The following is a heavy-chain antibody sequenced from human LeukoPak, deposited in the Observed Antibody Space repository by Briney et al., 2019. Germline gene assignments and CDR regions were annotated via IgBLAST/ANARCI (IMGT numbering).Heavy chain of an antibody. J-gene: IGHJ4*02. CDR3: ARDSSHPSSGWFDY. CDR1: GFTFGTYG. Sequence: GGSLRLSCAASGFTFGTYGMHWVRQAPGKGLEWVAVLWCDGSNKYYIDSVMGRFTISRDNSRNTLSLQMNSLRAEDTAVYYCARDSSHPSSGWFDYWGRGTLVTVSS. V-gene: IGHV3-33*01. D-gene: IGHD6-19*01. CDR2: LWCDGSNK.